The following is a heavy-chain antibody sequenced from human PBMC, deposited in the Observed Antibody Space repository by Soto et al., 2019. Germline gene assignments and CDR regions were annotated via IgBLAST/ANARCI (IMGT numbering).Heavy chain of an antibody. CDR1: GFTFSSYG. CDR3: GKRTPGWYPAFDA. V-gene: IGHV3-23*01. D-gene: IGHD6-19*01. CDR2: ISGSGGST. Sequence: EVQLLESGGGSVQPGGSLRLSCAASGFTFSSYGMSWVRQAPGKGLEWVSGISGSGGSTYYADSVKGRFTISRDNXNNTVYLEMNSLRAEATAVHYGGKRTPGWYPAFDAGGQGTPVTVSS. J-gene: IGHJ4*02.